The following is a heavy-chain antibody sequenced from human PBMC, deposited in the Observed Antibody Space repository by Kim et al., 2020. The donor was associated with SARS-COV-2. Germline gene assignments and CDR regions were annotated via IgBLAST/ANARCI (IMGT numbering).Heavy chain of an antibody. J-gene: IGHJ6*02. CDR2: IYYSGST. CDR1: GASMRSGSHY. V-gene: IGHV4-31*03. D-gene: IGHD3-10*01. Sequence: SETLSLTCTVSGASMRSGSHYWTWIRQFPGKGLEWIGYIYYSGSTYYNPSLKSRATISIHMSENQFSLKLDSLTSADTAVYYCARAGITLVRGGTTYLYYGLDFWGQGTTVNVSS. CDR3: ARAGITLVRGGTTYLYYGLDF.